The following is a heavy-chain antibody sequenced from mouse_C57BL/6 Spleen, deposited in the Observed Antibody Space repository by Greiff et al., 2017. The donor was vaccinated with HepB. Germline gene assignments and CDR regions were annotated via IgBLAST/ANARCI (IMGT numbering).Heavy chain of an antibody. Sequence: VKLQESGPELVKPGASVKISCKASGYAFSSSWMNWVKQRPGKGLEWIGRIYPGDGDTNYNGKFKGKATLTADKSSSTAYMQLSSLTSEDSAVYFCARGAFITTVLAAPFDYWGQGTTLTVSS. CDR2: IYPGDGDT. CDR1: GYAFSSSW. CDR3: ARGAFITTVLAAPFDY. V-gene: IGHV1-82*01. D-gene: IGHD1-1*01. J-gene: IGHJ2*01.